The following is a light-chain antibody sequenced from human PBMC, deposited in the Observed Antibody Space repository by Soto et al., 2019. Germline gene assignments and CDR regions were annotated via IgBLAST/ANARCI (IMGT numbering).Light chain of an antibody. CDR3: SSYTGSTVI. V-gene: IGLV2-14*03. J-gene: IGLJ2*01. CDR2: DVT. CDR1: SSDVGAYNY. Sequence: QSVLTQPASVSGSPGQSITISCTGTSSDVGAYNYVSWYQQHPRRAPKLLLYDVTNRPSGGSDRFSGSKSGYTASLTISGLQADDEADYYCSSYTGSTVIFGGGTQLTVL.